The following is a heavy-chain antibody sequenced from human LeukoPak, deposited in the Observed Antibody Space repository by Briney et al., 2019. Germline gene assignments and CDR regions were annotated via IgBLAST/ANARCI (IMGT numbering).Heavy chain of an antibody. Sequence: GGCLRLSCAASGFTFSNYGMSWVRQARGKGLVWVLSISRSGGSTHYADSVKGRFVISRDTSKNSLHLQMNSRTAGDTAVYYCARKGAGLDAFDLWGQGTVVTVSS. D-gene: IGHD3/OR15-3a*01. CDR2: ISRSGGST. V-gene: IGHV3-23*01. J-gene: IGHJ3*01. CDR3: ARKGAGLDAFDL. CDR1: GFTFSNYG.